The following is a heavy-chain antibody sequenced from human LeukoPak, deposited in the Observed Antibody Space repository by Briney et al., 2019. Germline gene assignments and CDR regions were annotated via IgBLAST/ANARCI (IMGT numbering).Heavy chain of an antibody. Sequence: PSETLSLTCAVYGGSFSGYYWSWIRQPPGKGLEWIGEINHSGSTNYNPSLKSRVTISVDTSKNQFSLKLSSVTAADTAVYYCARWLQLGAYDAFDIWGQGTMVTVSS. CDR3: ARWLQLGAYDAFDI. D-gene: IGHD5-24*01. V-gene: IGHV4-34*01. CDR2: INHSGST. J-gene: IGHJ3*02. CDR1: GGSFSGYY.